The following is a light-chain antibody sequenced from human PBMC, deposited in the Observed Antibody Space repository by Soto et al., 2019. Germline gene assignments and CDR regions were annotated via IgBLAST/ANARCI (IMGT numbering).Light chain of an antibody. J-gene: IGLJ1*01. CDR3: CSYAGTKYYV. V-gene: IGLV2-11*01. CDR1: SSDVGAYHY. Sequence: QSALTQPRSVSGSPVQSVTISCTGTSSDVGAYHYVSXXQPHXGKPPKLMIYDVKKRPSGVPDRFSGSKSGNTASLTIAGLQAEDEADYFCCSYAGTKYYVFGTGTKVTVL. CDR2: DVK.